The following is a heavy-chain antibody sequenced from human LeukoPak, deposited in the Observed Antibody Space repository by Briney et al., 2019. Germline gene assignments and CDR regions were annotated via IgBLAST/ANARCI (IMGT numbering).Heavy chain of an antibody. V-gene: IGHV4-39*07. D-gene: IGHD5-24*01. Sequence: SEPLSLTCTVSGGSISSLIYYWGWIRQPPGKGLEWIGSIHYSGSTYYSPSLKSRVTISVDTSRNQFSLKLTSVTAADTAVYYCARDGPIKWGQGALVTVSS. CDR3: ARDGPIK. CDR2: IHYSGST. CDR1: GGSISSLIYY. J-gene: IGHJ4*02.